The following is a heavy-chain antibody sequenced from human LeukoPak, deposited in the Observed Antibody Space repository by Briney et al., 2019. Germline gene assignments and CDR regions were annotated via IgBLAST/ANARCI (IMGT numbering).Heavy chain of an antibody. Sequence: SVKVSCKAFGGTFSSYAISWVRQAPGQGLEWMGGIIPIFGTANYAQKFQGRATITTDESTSTAYMELSSLRSEDTAVYYCARDRGSSYPDPYGYWGQGTLVTVSS. D-gene: IGHD6-13*01. CDR2: IIPIFGTA. CDR3: ARDRGSSYPDPYGY. V-gene: IGHV1-69*05. CDR1: GGTFSSYA. J-gene: IGHJ4*02.